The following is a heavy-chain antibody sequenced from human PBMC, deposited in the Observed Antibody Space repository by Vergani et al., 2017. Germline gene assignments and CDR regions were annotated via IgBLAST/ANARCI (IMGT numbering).Heavy chain of an antibody. CDR3: ARDLPAGSGSYRAYWFDP. J-gene: IGHJ5*02. Sequence: QVQLVQSGAEVKKPGASVKVSCKASGYTFTSYAISWVRQAPGQGLEWMGGIIPIFGTANYAQKFQGRVTITADESTSTAYMELSSLRSEDTAVYYCARDLPAGSGSYRAYWFDPWGQGTLVTVSS. CDR1: GYTFTSYA. D-gene: IGHD3-10*01. CDR2: IIPIFGTA. V-gene: IGHV1-69*13.